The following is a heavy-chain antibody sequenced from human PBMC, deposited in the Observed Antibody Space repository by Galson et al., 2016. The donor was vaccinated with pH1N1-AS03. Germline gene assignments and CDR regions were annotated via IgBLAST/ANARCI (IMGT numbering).Heavy chain of an antibody. CDR3: AKVGGVFDWNDYNYMDV. CDR2: ISSNSAST. CDR1: GFNFDKYT. J-gene: IGHJ6*03. D-gene: IGHD1-1*01. V-gene: IGHV3-21*01. Sequence: SLRLSCAASGFNFDKYTMTWVRQAPGKGLEWISSISSNSASTYYADSLKGRFTVYRDHAKNSLYLQMDSLSAEDPAVYYCAKVGGVFDWNDYNYMDVWGTGTTVTVAS.